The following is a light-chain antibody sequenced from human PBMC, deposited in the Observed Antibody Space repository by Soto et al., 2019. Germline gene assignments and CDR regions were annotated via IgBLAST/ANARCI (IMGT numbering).Light chain of an antibody. CDR1: QSVSSSY. CDR3: QQYGSSPPIT. CDR2: GAS. V-gene: IGKV3-20*01. Sequence: EIFVTQSPGTLSLSPGERASLSCRASQSVSSSYLAWYQQKPGQAPRLLIYGASSRATGIPDRFSGSGSGTDFTLTISRLEPEDFAVYYCQQYGSSPPITFGQGTRLEIK. J-gene: IGKJ5*01.